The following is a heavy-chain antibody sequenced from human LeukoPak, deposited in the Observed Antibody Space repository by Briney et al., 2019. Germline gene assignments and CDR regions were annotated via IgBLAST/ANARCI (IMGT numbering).Heavy chain of an antibody. D-gene: IGHD4-23*01. CDR2: ICPGDSDT. CDR3: ARHTTVGGSLRFDY. V-gene: IGHV5-51*01. Sequence: GESLKISCKGSGYGFSSYWIGWVRQMPGKGREYMGIICPGDSDTRYSQSFQGQVTISADKSITTAYLQWSSLKASDTAMYYCARHTTVGGSLRFDYWGQGTLVSVSS. J-gene: IGHJ4*02. CDR1: GYGFSSYW.